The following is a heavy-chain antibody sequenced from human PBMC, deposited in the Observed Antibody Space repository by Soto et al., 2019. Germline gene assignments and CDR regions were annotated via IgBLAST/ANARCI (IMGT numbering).Heavy chain of an antibody. Sequence: QVQLVQSGAEVKKPGASVKVSCKASGYTFTGYYMHWVRQAPGQGLEWMGWINPNSGGTNSAQKFQGRVTMTRDTSISTAYMELSRLRSDDTAVYYCARDDEHYDILTGYFRRYGMDVWGQGTTVTVSS. CDR2: INPNSGGT. CDR1: GYTFTGYY. D-gene: IGHD3-9*01. CDR3: ARDDEHYDILTGYFRRYGMDV. J-gene: IGHJ6*02. V-gene: IGHV1-2*02.